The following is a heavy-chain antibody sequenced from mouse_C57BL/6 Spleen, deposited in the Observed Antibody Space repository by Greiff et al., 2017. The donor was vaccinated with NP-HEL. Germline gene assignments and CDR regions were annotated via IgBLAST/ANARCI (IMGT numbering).Heavy chain of an antibody. D-gene: IGHD1-1*02. CDR1: GYAFSSSW. CDR2: IYPGDGDT. J-gene: IGHJ4*01. CDR3: ARSYGRYAMDY. Sequence: QVQLQQSGPELVKPGASVKISCKASGYAFSSSWMNWVKQRPGKGLEWIGRIYPGDGDTNYNGKFKGKATLTADKSSSTAYMQLSSLTSEDSAVYFCARSYGRYAMDYWGQGTSVTVSS. V-gene: IGHV1-82*01.